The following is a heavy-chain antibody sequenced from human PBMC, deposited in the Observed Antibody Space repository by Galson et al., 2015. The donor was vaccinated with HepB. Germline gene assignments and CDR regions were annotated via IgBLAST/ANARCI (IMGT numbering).Heavy chain of an antibody. CDR2: ISYHGGQK. Sequence: SLRLSCAASGLTFSRYGIHWVRQAPGKGLEWVAVISYHGGQKKYADSVKGRFTISRDVSMNTIHLQASSLREEDTAAYHCAKGDVAYTSSSGGFDYWGQGTRVTVSS. CDR1: GLTFSRYG. J-gene: IGHJ4*02. CDR3: AKGDVAYTSSSGGFDY. D-gene: IGHD6-6*01. V-gene: IGHV3-30*18.